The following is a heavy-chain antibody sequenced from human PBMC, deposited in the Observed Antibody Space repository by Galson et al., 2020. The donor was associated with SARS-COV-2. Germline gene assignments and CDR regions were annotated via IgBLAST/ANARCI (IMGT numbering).Heavy chain of an antibody. J-gene: IGHJ4*02. CDR2: IYYSGST. CDR1: GGSISSYY. Sequence: SETLSLTCTVSGGSISSYYWSWIRQPPGKGLEWIGYIYYSGSTNYNPSLKSRVTISVDASKNQFSLKLSSVTAADTAVYYCARAAQTYYDFWSGYYNAPHFDYWGQGTLVTVSS. CDR3: ARAAQTYYDFWSGYYNAPHFDY. V-gene: IGHV4-59*01. D-gene: IGHD3-3*01.